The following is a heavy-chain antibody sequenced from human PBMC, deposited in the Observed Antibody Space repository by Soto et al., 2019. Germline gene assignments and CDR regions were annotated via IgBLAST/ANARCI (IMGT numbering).Heavy chain of an antibody. CDR3: ARDLKRALYYYYGMDV. CDR1: GFTFSSYA. J-gene: IGHJ6*02. V-gene: IGHV3-30-3*01. D-gene: IGHD3-9*01. CDR2: ISYDGSNK. Sequence: GGSLRLSCAASGFTFSSYAMHWVRQAPGKGLEWVAVISYDGSNKYYADSVKGRFTISRDNSKNTLYLQMNSLRAEDTAVYYCARDLKRALYYYYGMDVWGQGTTVTVSS.